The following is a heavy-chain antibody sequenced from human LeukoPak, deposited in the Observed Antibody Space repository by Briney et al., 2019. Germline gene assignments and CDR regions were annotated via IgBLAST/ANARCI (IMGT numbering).Heavy chain of an antibody. J-gene: IGHJ5*02. CDR2: INHSGST. CDR3: ARGSRGRITMVRGVTPHNWFDP. D-gene: IGHD3-10*01. Sequence: SETLSLTCAVYGGSFSGYYWSWIRQPPGMGLEWIGEINHSGSTNYNPSLKSRVTISVDTSKNQFSLKLSSVTAADTAVYYCARGSRGRITMVRGVTPHNWFDPWGQGTLVTVSS. V-gene: IGHV4-34*01. CDR1: GGSFSGYY.